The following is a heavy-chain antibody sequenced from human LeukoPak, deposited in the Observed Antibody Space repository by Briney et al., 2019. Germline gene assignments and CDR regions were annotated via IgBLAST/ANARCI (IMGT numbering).Heavy chain of an antibody. CDR3: AKIANTGATGY. CDR1: GFAFSSYG. D-gene: IGHD2-8*02. Sequence: GGSLRLSCAASGFAFSSYGMHWVRQAPGKGLEWVTFIRYDGSIRYYADSVKGRFTISRDNSKNTLYLQMNSLKAEDTAVYYCAKIANTGATGYWGQGTLVTVSS. CDR2: IRYDGSIR. J-gene: IGHJ4*02. V-gene: IGHV3-30*02.